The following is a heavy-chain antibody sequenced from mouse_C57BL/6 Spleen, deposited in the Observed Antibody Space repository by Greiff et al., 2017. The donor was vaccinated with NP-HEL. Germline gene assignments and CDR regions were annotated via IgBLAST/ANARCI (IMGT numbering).Heavy chain of an antibody. CDR3: ARKDDYVSYAMDY. V-gene: IGHV1-53*01. Sequence: VQLQQSGTELVKPGASVKLSCKASGYTFTSYWMHWVKQRPGQGLEWIGNINPSNGGTNYNEKFKSKATLTVDKSSSTAYMQLSSLTSEDSAVYYCARKDDYVSYAMDYWGQGTSVTVSS. D-gene: IGHD2-4*01. J-gene: IGHJ4*01. CDR2: INPSNGGT. CDR1: GYTFTSYW.